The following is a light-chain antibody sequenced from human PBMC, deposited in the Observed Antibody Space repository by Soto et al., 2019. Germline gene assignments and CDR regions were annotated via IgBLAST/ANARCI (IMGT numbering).Light chain of an antibody. CDR3: SSYAGSNNLV. Sequence: QSALAQPPSASGSPGQSVTITCTGTNSDVGTYNYVSWYQHHPGKAPKFMIYEVIRRPSGVPDRFSGSKSGNTASLTVSGLQAEDEADYYCSSYAGSNNLVFGGGTKVTVL. CDR2: EVI. CDR1: NSDVGTYNY. V-gene: IGLV2-8*01. J-gene: IGLJ1*01.